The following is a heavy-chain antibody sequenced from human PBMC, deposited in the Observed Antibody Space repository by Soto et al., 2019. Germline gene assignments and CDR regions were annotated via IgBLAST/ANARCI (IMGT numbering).Heavy chain of an antibody. CDR3: AAAAIPVAGRHPDY. CDR1: GYMFTGFY. CDR2: INPNNGVT. D-gene: IGHD6-19*01. Sequence: WASVKVSCKASGYMFTGFYLHWVRQAPGQGLEWMGWINPNNGVTTYAKNFQGRVTMTRDSSISTAYMELSSLRSDDTAVYFCAAAAIPVAGRHPDYWGQETLVTVSS. V-gene: IGHV1-2*02. J-gene: IGHJ4*02.